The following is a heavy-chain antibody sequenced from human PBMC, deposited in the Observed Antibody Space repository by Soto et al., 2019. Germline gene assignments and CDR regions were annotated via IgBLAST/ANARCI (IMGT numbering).Heavy chain of an antibody. CDR1: GFIFSMYW. CDR3: TRGPRPTSIGTGAF. J-gene: IGHJ4*02. Sequence: EVKLVESGGGLFQPGGSLRLSCATSGFIFSMYWMHWVRQVPGKGPQWVARITDDGSTTYYAASVEGRFTISRDNAKNALYLQMPSLRADDTAVYYCTRGPRPTSIGTGAFWGQGTLVTVSS. V-gene: IGHV3-74*01. CDR2: ITDDGSTT. D-gene: IGHD3-10*01.